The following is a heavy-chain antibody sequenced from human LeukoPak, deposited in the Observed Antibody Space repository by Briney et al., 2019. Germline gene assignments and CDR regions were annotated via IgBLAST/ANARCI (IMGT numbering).Heavy chain of an antibody. V-gene: IGHV4-39*01. CDR2: LYYSGST. CDR1: GGSISSSSNY. D-gene: IGHD6-19*01. Sequence: SGTLSLTCTVSGGSISSSSNYWGWIRQPPGKGLEWIGSLYYSGSTYYNPSLKSRVTISVDTSKNQFSLKLSSVTAADTAVYYCTRQVGYSSGWYSHDYWGQGTLVTVSS. CDR3: TRQVGYSSGWYSHDY. J-gene: IGHJ4*02.